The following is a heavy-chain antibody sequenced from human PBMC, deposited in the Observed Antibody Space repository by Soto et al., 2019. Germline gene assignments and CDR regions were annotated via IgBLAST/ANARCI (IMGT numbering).Heavy chain of an antibody. D-gene: IGHD2-15*01. CDR2: IIPILGIA. J-gene: IGHJ4*02. Sequence: QVQLVQSGAEVKKPGSSVKVSCKASGGTFSSYTISWVRQAPGQGLEWMGRIIPILGIANYAQKFQGRVTITADKCTSKAYMELSSLRSEDTAVYYCARVCSGGSCYIDYWGQGTLVTVSS. CDR1: GGTFSSYT. V-gene: IGHV1-69*02. CDR3: ARVCSGGSCYIDY.